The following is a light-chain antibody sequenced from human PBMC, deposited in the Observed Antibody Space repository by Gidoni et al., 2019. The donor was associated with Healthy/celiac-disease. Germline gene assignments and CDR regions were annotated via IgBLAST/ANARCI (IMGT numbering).Light chain of an antibody. V-gene: IGLV2-14*01. J-gene: IGLJ2*01. CDR1: SSDVGGYND. CDR2: EVS. Sequence: QSALTQPASVSGSPGQSITISCTGTSSDVGGYNDVSWYQQHPGEAPKLMIYEVSNRPSGVSNRFSGSKAGNTASLTISGLQAEDEADYYCSSYTSSSTLVFGGGTKLTVL. CDR3: SSYTSSSTLV.